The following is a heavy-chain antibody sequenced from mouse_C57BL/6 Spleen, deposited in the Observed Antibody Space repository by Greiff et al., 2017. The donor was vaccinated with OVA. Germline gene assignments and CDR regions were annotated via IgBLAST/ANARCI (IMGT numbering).Heavy chain of an antibody. CDR3: ARIPLNWDYFDY. D-gene: IGHD4-1*01. V-gene: IGHV1-80*01. J-gene: IGHJ2*01. CDR2: IYPGDGDT. Sequence: QVHVKQSGAELVKPGASVKISCKASGYAFSSYWMNWVKQRPGKGLEWIGQIYPGDGDTNYNGKFKGKATLTADKSSSTAYMQLSSLTSEDSAVYFCARIPLNWDYFDYWGQGTTLTVSS. CDR1: GYAFSSYW.